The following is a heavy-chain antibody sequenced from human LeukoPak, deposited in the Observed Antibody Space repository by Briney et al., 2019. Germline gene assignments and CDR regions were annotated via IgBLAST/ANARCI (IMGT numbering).Heavy chain of an antibody. CDR3: ARDQPHYYDSSGPGDY. D-gene: IGHD3-22*01. J-gene: IGHJ4*02. CDR1: GFTLSGHS. CDR2: ISSSSSYI. V-gene: IGHV3-21*01. Sequence: GGSLRLSCAATGFTLSGHSMNWVRQAPGKGLEWVSSISSSSSYIYYADSVKGRFTISRDNAKNSLYLQMNSLRAEDTAVYYCARDQPHYYDSSGPGDYWGQGTLVTVSS.